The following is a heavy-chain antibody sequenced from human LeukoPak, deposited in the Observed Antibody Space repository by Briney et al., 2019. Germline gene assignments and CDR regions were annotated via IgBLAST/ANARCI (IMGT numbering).Heavy chain of an antibody. V-gene: IGHV4-39*07. Sequence: SETLSLTCTVSGGSISSSSYYWGWIRQPPGEGLDWIGSIYYRGTTYYNPSLKSRVTISVDTSKNQFSLKVISVTAADTAVYYCARVFYYDRNGYRNAFDIWGHGTMVTVSS. J-gene: IGHJ3*02. CDR2: IYYRGTT. D-gene: IGHD3-22*01. CDR3: ARVFYYDRNGYRNAFDI. CDR1: GGSISSSSYY.